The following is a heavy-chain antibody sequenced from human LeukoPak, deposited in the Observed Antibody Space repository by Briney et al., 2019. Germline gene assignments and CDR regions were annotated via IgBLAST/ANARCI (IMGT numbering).Heavy chain of an antibody. D-gene: IGHD3-22*01. Sequence: PGGSLRLSCAASGFTFSNYAMSWVRQAPGKGLEWVSSIIASGGNTYYADSVKGRFTISRDNSKNTLYLQVNSLRAEDTAVYYCAKGYNPITMIVVVSYDAFDIWGQGTMVTVSS. CDR3: AKGYNPITMIVVVSYDAFDI. CDR1: GFTFSNYA. V-gene: IGHV3-23*01. J-gene: IGHJ3*02. CDR2: IIASGGNT.